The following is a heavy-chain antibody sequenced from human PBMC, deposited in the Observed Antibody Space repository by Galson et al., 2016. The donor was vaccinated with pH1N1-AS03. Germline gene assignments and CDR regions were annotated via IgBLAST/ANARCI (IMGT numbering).Heavy chain of an antibody. Sequence: CAISGDSVSSNSVAWNWIRQSPSRGLEWLGRTYYRSRWYNDYALSLKSRIPINPDTSKNQFSLHLNSVTSEDTAVYYCARGRSSAMDVWGQGTTVTVSS. D-gene: IGHD5/OR15-5a*01. CDR1: GDSVSSNSVA. CDR2: TYYRSRWYN. J-gene: IGHJ6*02. V-gene: IGHV6-1*01. CDR3: ARGRSSAMDV.